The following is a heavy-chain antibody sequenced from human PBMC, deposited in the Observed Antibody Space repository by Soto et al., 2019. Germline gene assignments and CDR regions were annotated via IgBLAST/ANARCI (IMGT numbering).Heavy chain of an antibody. CDR2: IIPMFGTA. V-gene: IGHV1-69*12. CDR1: GSTFSTYA. J-gene: IGHJ4*02. Sequence: QVQLVQSGAEVKKPESSVKVSCKAPGSTFSTYAISWVRQAPGQGLEWMGGIIPMFGTANYAQRFQDRVTITADESTNTDYMELSSLGSEYTAVYFCASGIQLWLRRINNGYSGGGQGTRVTVSS. D-gene: IGHD5-18*01. CDR3: ASGIQLWLRRINNGYSG.